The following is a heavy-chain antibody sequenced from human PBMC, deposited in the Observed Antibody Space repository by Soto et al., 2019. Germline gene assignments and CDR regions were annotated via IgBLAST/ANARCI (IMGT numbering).Heavy chain of an antibody. CDR3: ARGRPRSGPPFYYYGLDA. D-gene: IGHD1-26*01. CDR1: GGTFSTYV. V-gene: IGHV1-69*06. Sequence: QVQLVQSGAEVKKPGSSVKVSCKASGGTFSTYVISWVRQAPGQGLEWMGRVIPMSGSSNYAQKFQGRVTITADKDTSIAYMEVRSLRSEDTAVYYCARGRPRSGPPFYYYGLDAWGQGTTVIVSS. J-gene: IGHJ6*02. CDR2: VIPMSGSS.